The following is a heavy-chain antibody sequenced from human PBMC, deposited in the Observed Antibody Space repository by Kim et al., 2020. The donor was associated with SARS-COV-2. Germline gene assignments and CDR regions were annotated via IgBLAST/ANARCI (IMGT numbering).Heavy chain of an antibody. CDR2: MNPGSGYT. V-gene: IGHV1-8*01. CDR3: ASGFY. J-gene: IGHJ4*02. Sequence: ASVKVSCKASGYSFSSYDINWVRQTTGQGLEWMGWMNPGSGYTGYAQKFQGRITLTRDTSMSTAYIELSSLRSDDTAVYYCASGFYWGQGSLVTVSS. D-gene: IGHD3-3*01. CDR1: GYSFSSYD.